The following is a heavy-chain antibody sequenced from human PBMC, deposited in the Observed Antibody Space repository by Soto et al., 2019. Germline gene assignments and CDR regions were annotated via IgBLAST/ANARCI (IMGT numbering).Heavy chain of an antibody. J-gene: IGHJ6*02. V-gene: IGHV1-69*01. D-gene: IGHD6-6*01. Sequence: QVQLVQSGAEVKKPGSSVKVSCKASGGTFSSYAISWVRQAPGQGLEWMGGIIPIFGTANYAQKFQCRVTITADESTSTAYMELSSLRSEDTAVYYCARXXXIAARRALGVYYYGMDVWGQGTTVTVS. CDR3: ARXXXIAARRALGVYYYGMDV. CDR2: IIPIFGTA. CDR1: GGTFSSYA.